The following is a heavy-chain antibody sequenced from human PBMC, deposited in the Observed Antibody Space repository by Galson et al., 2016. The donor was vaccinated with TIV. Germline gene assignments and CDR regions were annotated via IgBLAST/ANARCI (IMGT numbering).Heavy chain of an antibody. J-gene: IGHJ3*02. CDR3: ARTHDIALSPFDI. CDR2: INSDGSTI. CDR1: GFTFNTYW. D-gene: IGHD5-12*01. Sequence: SLRLSCAASGFTFNTYWMHWVRQAPGKGLVWVSRINSDGSTISYVDSVKGRLTISRDNAKNTLYLQMNSLRAEDTALYYCARTHDIALSPFDIWGQGTMAAVSS. V-gene: IGHV3-74*01.